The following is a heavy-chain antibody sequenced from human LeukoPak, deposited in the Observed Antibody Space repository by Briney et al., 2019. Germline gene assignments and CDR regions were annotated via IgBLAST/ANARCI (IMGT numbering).Heavy chain of an antibody. D-gene: IGHD6-19*01. CDR3: ARGTEPYSSGWLAWYYFDY. CDR1: GFTVSSNY. CDR2: IYSGGST. V-gene: IGHV3-66*01. J-gene: IGHJ4*02. Sequence: PGGSLRLSCAASGFTVSSNYISWVRQAPGKGLEWVSVIYSGGSTYYADSVKGRFTISRDNSKNTLYLQMNSLRAEDTAVYYCARGTEPYSSGWLAWYYFDYWGQGTLVTVSS.